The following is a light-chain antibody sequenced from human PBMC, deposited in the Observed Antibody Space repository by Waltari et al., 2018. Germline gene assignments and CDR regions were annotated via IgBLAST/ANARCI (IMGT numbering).Light chain of an antibody. CDR2: AAS. J-gene: IGKJ4*01. Sequence: ETVLTQSPGTLSLSPGETATLSCRASQRISSRYLAWYQQTPGQAPRLLIYAASSRDPGTPDRFSGSGSDTDFALTIYRLQPEDFAVYYCQQYGNPPITFGGGTKVEPK. CDR3: QQYGNPPIT. CDR1: QRISSRY. V-gene: IGKV3-20*01.